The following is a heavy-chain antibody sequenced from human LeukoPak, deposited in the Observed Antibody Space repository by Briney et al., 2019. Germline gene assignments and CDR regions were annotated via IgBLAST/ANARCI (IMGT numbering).Heavy chain of an antibody. Sequence: SETLSLTCTVSGGSISSYYWSWIRQPPGKGLEWIGYIYYSGSTNYNPSLKSRITISVDTSRNQFSLKLSSVTAADTAVYYCARDTYDSSGYSDYYYYGMDVWGQGTTVTVSS. J-gene: IGHJ6*02. CDR2: IYYSGST. V-gene: IGHV4-59*01. CDR1: GGSISSYY. D-gene: IGHD3-22*01. CDR3: ARDTYDSSGYSDYYYYGMDV.